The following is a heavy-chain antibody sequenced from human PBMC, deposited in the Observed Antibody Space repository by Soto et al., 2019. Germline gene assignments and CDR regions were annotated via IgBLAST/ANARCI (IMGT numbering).Heavy chain of an antibody. J-gene: IGHJ5*02. CDR3: AKDIRIAVAGPWFDP. V-gene: IGHV3-9*01. D-gene: IGHD6-19*01. Sequence: GGSLRLSCAASGFTFDDYAMHWVRQAPGKGLEWVSGISWNSGSIGYADSVKGRFTISRDNAKNSLYLQMNSLRAEDTALYYCAKDIRIAVAGPWFDPWGQGTLVTVSS. CDR1: GFTFDDYA. CDR2: ISWNSGSI.